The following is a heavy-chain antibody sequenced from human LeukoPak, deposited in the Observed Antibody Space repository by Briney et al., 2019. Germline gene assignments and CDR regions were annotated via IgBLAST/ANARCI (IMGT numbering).Heavy chain of an antibody. CDR3: ARDYSSGWFGGYYMDV. CDR1: GFTFSSYA. V-gene: IGHV3-64*01. CDR2: ISSNGGST. Sequence: GGSLRLSCAASGFTFSSYAMHWVRQAPGKGLEYVSAISSNGGSTYYANSVKGRFTISRDNSKNTLYLQMGSLRAEDMAVYYCARDYSSGWFGGYYMDVWGKGTTVTVSS. J-gene: IGHJ6*03. D-gene: IGHD6-19*01.